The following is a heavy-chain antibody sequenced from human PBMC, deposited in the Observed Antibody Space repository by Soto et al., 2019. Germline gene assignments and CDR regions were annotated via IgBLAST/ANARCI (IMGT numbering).Heavy chain of an antibody. Sequence: GGSLRLSCAASGFTFSSYGMHWVRQAPGKGLEWVAVISYDGSNKYYADSVKGRFTISRDNSKNTLYLQMNSLRAEDTAVYYCAKEANGDYGCIDYWGQGTLVTVSS. D-gene: IGHD4-17*01. CDR3: AKEANGDYGCIDY. CDR1: GFTFSSYG. V-gene: IGHV3-30*18. CDR2: ISYDGSNK. J-gene: IGHJ4*02.